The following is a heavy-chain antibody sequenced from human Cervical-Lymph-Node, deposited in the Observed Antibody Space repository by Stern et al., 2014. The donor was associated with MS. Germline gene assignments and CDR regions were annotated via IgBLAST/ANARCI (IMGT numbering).Heavy chain of an antibody. D-gene: IGHD6-13*01. CDR3: AHNFGPAGNLDNAFDI. Sequence: EESGPTLVKPTQTLTLTCTFSGFSLSTSGVSVAWIRQPPGKALEWLALFYWNGDKRYNPSLKSRVTITKDTSENQVVLKMTSMAPVDTATYYCAHNFGPAGNLDNAFDIWGRGTMVTVSS. CDR2: FYWNGDK. V-gene: IGHV2-5*01. CDR1: GFSLSTSGVS. J-gene: IGHJ3*02.